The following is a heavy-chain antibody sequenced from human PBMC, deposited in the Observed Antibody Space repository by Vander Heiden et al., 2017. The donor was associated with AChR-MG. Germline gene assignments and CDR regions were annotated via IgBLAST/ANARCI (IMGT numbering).Heavy chain of an antibody. CDR3: AKDRMTTVTKLHYYYGMDV. V-gene: IGHV3-23*01. D-gene: IGHD4-17*01. J-gene: IGHJ6*02. CDR2: ISGSGGST. CDR1: GVTFSSYT. Sequence: EVQLLESGGGLVQPGGSLRLSCAASGVTFSSYTMSWVRQAPGKGLEWASAISGSGGSTYYAASAKGRFTISRDNSKNTLYLQMNSLRAEDTAVYYCAKDRMTTVTKLHYYYGMDVWGQGTTVTVSS.